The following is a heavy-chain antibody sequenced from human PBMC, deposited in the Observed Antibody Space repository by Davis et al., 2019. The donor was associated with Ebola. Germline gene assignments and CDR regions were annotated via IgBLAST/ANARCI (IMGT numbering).Heavy chain of an antibody. J-gene: IGHJ2*01. D-gene: IGHD3-9*01. Sequence: SETLSLTCTVSGYSIRSGYYWGWIRQPPGKGLEWIGSLFQSVSTYYNPSLQSRVTISIDTSKNQFSLTLTSVTAVDTAVYYCARRYLRGWYFDLWGRGTLVTVSS. CDR3: ARRYLRGWYFDL. CDR1: GYSIRSGYY. V-gene: IGHV4-38-2*02. CDR2: LFQSVST.